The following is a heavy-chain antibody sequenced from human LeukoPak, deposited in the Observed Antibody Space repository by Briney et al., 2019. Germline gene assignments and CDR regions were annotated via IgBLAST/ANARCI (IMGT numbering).Heavy chain of an antibody. J-gene: IGHJ4*02. D-gene: IGHD1-26*01. Sequence: SETLSLTCTVSGGSISSYYWSWIRQPPGKGLEWIGYIYYSGSTNYNPSLKSRVTISVDTSKNQFSLKLSSVTAADTAVYYCARGGGRGALDYWGQGTLVTVSS. CDR1: GGSISSYY. V-gene: IGHV4-59*01. CDR2: IYYSGST. CDR3: ARGGGRGALDY.